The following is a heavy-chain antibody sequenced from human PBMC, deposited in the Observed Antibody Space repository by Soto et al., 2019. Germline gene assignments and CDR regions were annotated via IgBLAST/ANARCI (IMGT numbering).Heavy chain of an antibody. CDR1: GYTFTSYG. Sequence: QVQLVQSGAEVKKPGASVKVSCKASGYTFTSYGISWVRQAPGQGLEWMGWISAYNGNTNYAQKLQGRVTMTTDTSTSTDYMEQGSLRPDDTAVYYSATAPPDSGDSPMSSEYYYYGMDVWGPGTTVTVSS. J-gene: IGHJ6*02. V-gene: IGHV1-18*01. D-gene: IGHD4-17*01. CDR3: ATAPPDSGDSPMSSEYYYYGMDV. CDR2: ISAYNGNT.